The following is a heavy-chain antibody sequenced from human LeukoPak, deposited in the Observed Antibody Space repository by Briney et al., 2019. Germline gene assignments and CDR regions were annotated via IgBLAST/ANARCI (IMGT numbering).Heavy chain of an antibody. CDR1: GGTFSSYA. CDR3: ARDGAYDSSGYPDY. Sequence: ASVKVSCKASGGTFSSYAISWVRQAPGQGLEWMRRIIPILGIANYAQKFQGRVTITADKSTSTAYMELSSLRSEDTAVYYCARDGAYDSSGYPDYWGQGTLVTVSS. J-gene: IGHJ4*02. CDR2: IIPILGIA. D-gene: IGHD3-22*01. V-gene: IGHV1-69*04.